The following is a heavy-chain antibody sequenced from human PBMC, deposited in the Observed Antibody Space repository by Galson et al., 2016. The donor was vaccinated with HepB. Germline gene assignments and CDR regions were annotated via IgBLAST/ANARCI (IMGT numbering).Heavy chain of an antibody. Sequence: SVKVSCKVSGYNLTGLSMHWVRQTPGKGLEWMGGLDPEDSNIKYVQNFQGRVTMAEDTSAGTAYMELSSLRSEDTAVYYCATLATDSLAYYFYGMDVWGQGTTVTVSS. CDR1: GYNLTGLS. V-gene: IGHV1-24*01. CDR2: LDPEDSNI. J-gene: IGHJ6*02. CDR3: ATLATDSLAYYFYGMDV. D-gene: IGHD2-15*01.